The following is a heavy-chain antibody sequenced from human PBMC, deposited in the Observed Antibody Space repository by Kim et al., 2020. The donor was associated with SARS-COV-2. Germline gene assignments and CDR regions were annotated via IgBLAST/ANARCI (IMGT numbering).Heavy chain of an antibody. CDR2: ISGSGGST. CDR1: GFTFSSYA. J-gene: IGHJ4*02. D-gene: IGHD2-15*01. CDR3: AKGAEGDIVVVVAAQPYYFDY. Sequence: GGSLRLSCAASGFTFSSYAMIWVRQAPGKGLEWVSAISGSGGSTYYADSVKGRFTISRDNSKNTLYLQMNSLRAEDTAVYYCAKGAEGDIVVVVAAQPYYFDYWGQGTLVTVSS. V-gene: IGHV3-23*01.